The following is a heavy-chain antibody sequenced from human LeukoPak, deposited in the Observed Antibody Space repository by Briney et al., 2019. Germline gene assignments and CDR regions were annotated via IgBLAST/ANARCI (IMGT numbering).Heavy chain of an antibody. V-gene: IGHV3-66*01. CDR3: TRGQSYCGADCYSD. Sequence: GGSLRLSCAASGFSVSNYYMSWVRQPPGKGLEWVSVMYTGGGRYYGDSVKGRFTISRDNSKNTVFLQMNSLRVEDTALYYCTRGQSYCGADCYSDWGQGTLVTVSP. D-gene: IGHD2-21*02. CDR2: MYTGGGR. CDR1: GFSVSNYY. J-gene: IGHJ4*02.